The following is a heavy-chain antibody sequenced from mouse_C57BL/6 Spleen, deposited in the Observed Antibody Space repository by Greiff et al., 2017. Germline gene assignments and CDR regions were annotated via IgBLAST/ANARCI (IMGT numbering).Heavy chain of an antibody. Sequence: VQLQQSGPELVKPGASVKISCKASGYTFTDYYMNWVKQSHGQSLEWIGAINPNNGGTSYNQKFKGKATLTVDKSSSTAYMELRSRTSEDSAVYYCARWGCNAPWFAYWGQGTLVTVSA. CDR2: INPNNGGT. V-gene: IGHV1-26*01. D-gene: IGHD2-1*01. CDR3: ARWGCNAPWFAY. CDR1: GYTFTDYY. J-gene: IGHJ3*01.